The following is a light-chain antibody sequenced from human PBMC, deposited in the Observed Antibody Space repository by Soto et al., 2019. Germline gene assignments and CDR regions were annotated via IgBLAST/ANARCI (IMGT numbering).Light chain of an antibody. CDR2: GAS. CDR3: QQYNNWPPYT. CDR1: QSVSSS. V-gene: IGKV3-15*01. J-gene: IGKJ2*01. Sequence: EIVMTQSPGTLSVSPGERATLSCRASQSVSSSLAWYQQRPGQAPRLLIYGASTRATGVPARFSGSGSGTEFTPTITSLQSEDFAVYFCQQYNNWPPYTFGQGIKLQIK.